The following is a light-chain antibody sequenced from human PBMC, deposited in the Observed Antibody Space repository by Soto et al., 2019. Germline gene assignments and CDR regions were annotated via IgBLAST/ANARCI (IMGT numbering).Light chain of an antibody. CDR3: SSYTSSSTQV. CDR1: SSDVGGYNY. V-gene: IGLV2-14*01. CDR2: DVS. J-gene: IGLJ1*01. Sequence: QSVLTQPASVSGSPGQSITISCTGTSSDVGGYNYVSWYQQHPGKAPKLMIYDVSNRPSGVSNRFSGSKSGNTASLTISGLQAEDEADYYFSSYTSSSTQVYGTGTKLTVL.